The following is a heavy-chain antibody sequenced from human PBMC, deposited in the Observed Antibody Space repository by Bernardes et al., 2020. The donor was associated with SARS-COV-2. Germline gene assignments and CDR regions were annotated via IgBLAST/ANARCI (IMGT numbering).Heavy chain of an antibody. J-gene: IGHJ4*02. Sequence: SEPLSLTCTVSGGSISSSSYYWGWLRQPPGKGLEWIGSIYYSGSTYYNPSLKSRVTISVDTSKNQFSLKLSSVTAADTAVYYCARLYYDFWSGYYTFNESDYWGQGTLVTVSS. CDR1: GGSISSSSYY. CDR3: ARLYYDFWSGYYTFNESDY. D-gene: IGHD3-3*01. CDR2: IYYSGST. V-gene: IGHV4-39*01.